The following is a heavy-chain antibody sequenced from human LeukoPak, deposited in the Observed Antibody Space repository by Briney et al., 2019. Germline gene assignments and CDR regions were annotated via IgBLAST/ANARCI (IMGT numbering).Heavy chain of an antibody. CDR3: ARSGYSDDAFDI. V-gene: IGHV4-59*01. CDR2: IYYSGST. CDR1: GGSISSYY. J-gene: IGHJ3*02. Sequence: PSETLSLTCTVSGGSISSYYWSWIRQPPGKGLEWIGYIYYSGSTNYNPSLKSRVTISVDTSKNQFSLKLSSVNAADTAVYYCARSGYSDDAFDIWGQGTMVTVSS. D-gene: IGHD3-22*01.